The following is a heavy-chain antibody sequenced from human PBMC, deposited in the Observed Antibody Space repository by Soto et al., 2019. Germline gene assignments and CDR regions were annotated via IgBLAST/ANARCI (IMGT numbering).Heavy chain of an antibody. Sequence: QVQLVESGGGVVQPGRSLRLSCAATEFTFSSYAMHWVRQAPGKGLEWVAVIRYDGSNPNYVDSVKGRFTISRDNSKNTLYLQMNRLRVEDTAVYYCARDRLTTSSGYFDEWGQGTLVTVSS. CDR3: ARDRLTTSSGYFDE. D-gene: IGHD2-15*01. V-gene: IGHV3-33*01. CDR1: EFTFSSYA. J-gene: IGHJ4*02. CDR2: IRYDGSNP.